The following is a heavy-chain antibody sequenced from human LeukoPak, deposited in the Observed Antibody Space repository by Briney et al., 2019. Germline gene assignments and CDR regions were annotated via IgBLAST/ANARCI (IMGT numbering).Heavy chain of an antibody. CDR3: ARSFTQLWPLDY. D-gene: IGHD5-18*01. CDR2: IIPIFGTA. Sequence: ASVKVSCKASGGTFSSYAISWVRQAPGQGLEWMGGIIPIFGTANYAQKFQGRVTITADESTSTAYMELSSLRSEDTAVYYCARSFTQLWPLDYWGQGTLVTVSS. V-gene: IGHV1-69*13. J-gene: IGHJ4*02. CDR1: GGTFSSYA.